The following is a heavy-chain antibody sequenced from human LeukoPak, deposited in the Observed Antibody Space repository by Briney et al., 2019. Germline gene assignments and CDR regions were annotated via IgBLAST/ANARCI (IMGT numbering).Heavy chain of an antibody. CDR1: GFTFSSYA. CDR3: AKGGSGYDLPYYYMDV. Sequence: GGSLRLSCAASGFTFSSYAMSWVRQAPGEGLEWVSAISGSGGSTYYADSVKGRFTISRDNSKNTLYLQMNSLRAEDTAVYYCAKGGSGYDLPYYYMDVWGKGTTVTVSS. D-gene: IGHD5-12*01. J-gene: IGHJ6*03. V-gene: IGHV3-23*01. CDR2: ISGSGGST.